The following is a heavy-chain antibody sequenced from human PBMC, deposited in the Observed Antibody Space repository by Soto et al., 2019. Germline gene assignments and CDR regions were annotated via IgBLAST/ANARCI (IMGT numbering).Heavy chain of an antibody. V-gene: IGHV1-69*12. CDR3: GRGESTADY. Sequence: QVQLVQSVAEVKKPGSSVKVSCKASGGTFSSYAISWVRQAPGQGLEWMGGIILIFGTANYAQKFQGRVTSTGDESTRTAYMELSSLRSEDMVVYYCGRGESTADYWGHGTLVTVSS. J-gene: IGHJ4*01. CDR1: GGTFSSYA. CDR2: IILIFGTA. D-gene: IGHD2-2*01.